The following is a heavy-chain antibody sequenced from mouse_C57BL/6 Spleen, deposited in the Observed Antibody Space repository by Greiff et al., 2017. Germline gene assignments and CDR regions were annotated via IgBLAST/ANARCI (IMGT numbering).Heavy chain of an antibody. CDR2: INPNNGGT. V-gene: IGHV1-18*01. CDR3: ARFGSAMDY. J-gene: IGHJ4*01. Sequence: EVQLQQSGPELVKPGASVKIPCKASGYTFTDYNMDWVKQSHGKSLEWIGNINPNNGGTIYNQKFKGKATLTVDKSSSTAYMELHRLTSEDTAVYYCARFGSAMDYWGQGTSVTVSS. CDR1: GYTFTDYN.